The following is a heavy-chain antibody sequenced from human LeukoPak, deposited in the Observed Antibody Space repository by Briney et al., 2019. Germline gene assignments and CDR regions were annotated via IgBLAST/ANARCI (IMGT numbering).Heavy chain of an antibody. J-gene: IGHJ6*03. D-gene: IGHD1-26*01. CDR2: IYTTGST. CDR1: GGSISSYY. V-gene: IGHV4-4*07. Sequence: SETLSLTCTVSGGSISSYYWSWIRQPAGKGLEWIGRIYTTGSTSYNPSHKSRVTMSVDTSKKQISLKLSSVTAADTAVYYCARDFTDTGSSLVYYYYYYMDVWGKGITVTVSS. CDR3: ARDFTDTGSSLVYYYYYYMDV.